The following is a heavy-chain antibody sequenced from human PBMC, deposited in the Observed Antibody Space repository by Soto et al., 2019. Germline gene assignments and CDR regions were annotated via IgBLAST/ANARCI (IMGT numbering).Heavy chain of an antibody. CDR3: ASSGDADAFDI. Sequence: GGSLRLSCAASGFTFSSYSMNWVRQAPGKGLEWVSSISSSSYIYYADSVKGRFTISRDNAKNSLYLQMNSLRAEDTAVYYCASSGDADAFDIWGQGTMVTVSS. V-gene: IGHV3-21*01. CDR1: GFTFSSYS. J-gene: IGHJ3*02. CDR2: ISSSSYI. D-gene: IGHD3-10*01.